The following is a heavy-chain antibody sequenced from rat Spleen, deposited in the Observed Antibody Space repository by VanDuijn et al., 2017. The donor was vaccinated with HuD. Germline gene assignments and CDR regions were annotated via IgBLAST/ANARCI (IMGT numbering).Heavy chain of an antibody. CDR2: INSAGST. V-gene: IGHV3-3*01. CDR1: GYSITSSYR. CDR3: ARSDGTHYYLPFAD. Sequence: EVQLQESGPGLVKPSQSLSLTCSVTGYSITSSYRWNWIRKFPGNRLEWMGYINSAGSTTYKPSLKSRISISRDASKNQFFLQVDSVTTEDTATYYCARSDGTHYYLPFADWGQGTLVTVSS. J-gene: IGHJ3*01. D-gene: IGHD1-12*02.